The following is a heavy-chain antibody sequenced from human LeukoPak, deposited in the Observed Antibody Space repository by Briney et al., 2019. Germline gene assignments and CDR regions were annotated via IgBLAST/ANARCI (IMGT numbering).Heavy chain of an antibody. CDR2: ISGSGGST. V-gene: IGHV3-23*01. CDR1: GFTFSSYA. J-gene: IGHJ6*02. Sequence: GGSLRLSCAASGFTFSSYAMSWVRQAPGKGLEWVSAISGSGGSTYYADSVKGRFTISRDNSKNTLYLQMNSLRAEDTAVYYCAREYQRPFPYYYYGMDVWGQGTTVTVSS. CDR3: AREYQRPFPYYYYGMDV. D-gene: IGHD2-2*01.